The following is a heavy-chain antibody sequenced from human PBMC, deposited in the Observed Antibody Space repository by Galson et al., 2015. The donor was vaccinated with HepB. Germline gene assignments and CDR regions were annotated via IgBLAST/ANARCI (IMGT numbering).Heavy chain of an antibody. J-gene: IGHJ3*02. Sequence: SLRLSCAASGFAFSTFDMFWVRQTPDKGLEWVAVASSEVKHRYYPDSVRGRFSISRDNSKNILYLQMDRLISDDTAIYYCAKRRDARGPFDIWGQGTLVTVSS. CDR2: ASSEVKHR. V-gene: IGHV3-30*18. CDR1: GFAFSTFD. D-gene: IGHD3-10*01. CDR3: AKRRDARGPFDI.